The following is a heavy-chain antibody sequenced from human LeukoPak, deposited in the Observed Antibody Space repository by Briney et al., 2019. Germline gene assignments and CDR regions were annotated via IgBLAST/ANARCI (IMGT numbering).Heavy chain of an antibody. CDR1: GFTFRSYG. Sequence: GRSLRFSCAASGFTFRSYGMHWVRQAPGKGLEWVAVIWYDGSNKYYADSVKGRFTISRDNSKNTLYLQMNSLRAEDTAVYYCARDLDGYNENYFDYWGQGTLVTVSS. D-gene: IGHD5-24*01. CDR3: ARDLDGYNENYFDY. J-gene: IGHJ4*02. V-gene: IGHV3-33*01. CDR2: IWYDGSNK.